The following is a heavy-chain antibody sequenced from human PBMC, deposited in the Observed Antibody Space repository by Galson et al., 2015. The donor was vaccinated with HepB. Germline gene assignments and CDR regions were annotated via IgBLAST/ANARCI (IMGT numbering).Heavy chain of an antibody. CDR1: GLTFSSYA. CDR3: ARSFGVVTLGDY. Sequence: SLRLSCAASGLTFSSYAMHWVRQAPGKGLEWVAVISYDGSNKYYADSVKGRFTISRDNSKNTLYLQMNSLRAEDTAVYYCARSFGVVTLGDYWGQGTLVTVSS. J-gene: IGHJ4*02. D-gene: IGHD3-3*01. V-gene: IGHV3-30-3*01. CDR2: ISYDGSNK.